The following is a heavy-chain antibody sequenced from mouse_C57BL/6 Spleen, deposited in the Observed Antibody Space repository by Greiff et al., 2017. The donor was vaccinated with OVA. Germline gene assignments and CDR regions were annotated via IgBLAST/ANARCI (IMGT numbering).Heavy chain of an antibody. Sequence: QVQLQQPGAELVRPGSSVKLSCKASGYTFTSYWMHRVKQRPIQGLEWIGNIDPSDSETHYNQKFKDKATLTVDKSSSTAYMQLSSLTSEDSAVYYCARSDYGSSYDYWYFDVWGTGTTVTVSS. V-gene: IGHV1-52*01. J-gene: IGHJ1*03. CDR2: IDPSDSET. D-gene: IGHD1-1*01. CDR1: GYTFTSYW. CDR3: ARSDYGSSYDYWYFDV.